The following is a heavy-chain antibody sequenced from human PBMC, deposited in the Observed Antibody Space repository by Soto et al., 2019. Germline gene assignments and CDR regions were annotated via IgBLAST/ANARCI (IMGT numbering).Heavy chain of an antibody. CDR1: GFIVRSNY. CDR3: ATAKLLLPWLFDY. J-gene: IGHJ4*02. D-gene: IGHD2-15*01. Sequence: GGSLRLSCAACGFIVRSNYMSWVRQAPGKGLEWVSVIYSGGSTYYADSVKGRFIISRDDSKNTLFLQMNSLRAEDTAVYYCATAKLLLPWLFDYWGQGTLVTVSS. V-gene: IGHV3-66*01. CDR2: IYSGGST.